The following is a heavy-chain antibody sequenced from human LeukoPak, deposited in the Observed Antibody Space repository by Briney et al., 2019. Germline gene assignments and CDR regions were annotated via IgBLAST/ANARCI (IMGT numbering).Heavy chain of an antibody. D-gene: IGHD7-27*01. Sequence: GGSLRLSCAAYGFTFSNYAMNWVRQAPGKGLEWVSVIYSSGSTNYADSLKGRFTISRDNSKNTLYLQMNSLRAEDTAVYYCARWGRTGDKYYFDYWGQGTLVTVSS. CDR1: GFTFSNYA. CDR3: ARWGRTGDKYYFDY. V-gene: IGHV3-66*01. CDR2: IYSSGST. J-gene: IGHJ4*02.